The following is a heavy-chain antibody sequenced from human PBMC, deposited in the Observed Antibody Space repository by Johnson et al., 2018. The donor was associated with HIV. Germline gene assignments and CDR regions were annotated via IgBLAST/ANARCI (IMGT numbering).Heavy chain of an antibody. Sequence: QVQLVESGGGVVQPGGSLRLSCAASGLTFSSYGMHWVRQAPGKGLEWVALISYDGSNKYYADSVKGRFTISRDNSKNTLYLQMNSLRIDDTGVYYCAKDLGAAELTPDVFDLWGQGTMVTVSS. D-gene: IGHD1-7*01. V-gene: IGHV3-30*18. CDR1: GLTFSSYG. J-gene: IGHJ3*01. CDR2: ISYDGSNK. CDR3: AKDLGAAELTPDVFDL.